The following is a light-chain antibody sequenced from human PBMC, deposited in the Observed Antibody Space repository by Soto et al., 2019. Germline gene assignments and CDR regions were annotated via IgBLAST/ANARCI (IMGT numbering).Light chain of an antibody. V-gene: IGKV3-20*01. Sequence: EIVLTQSPGILSLSPGERATLSCRASQSVSSYLAWYQQKPGQPPRLLIYAASNRATGTPDRFSASGSGTDFNLTISRLEPEDCAVYYCQQYGSSPPITFGQGTRLEIK. CDR1: QSVSSY. CDR3: QQYGSSPPIT. CDR2: AAS. J-gene: IGKJ5*01.